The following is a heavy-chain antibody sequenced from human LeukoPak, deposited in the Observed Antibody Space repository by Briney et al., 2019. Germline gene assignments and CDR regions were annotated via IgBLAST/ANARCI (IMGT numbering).Heavy chain of an antibody. J-gene: IGHJ6*03. CDR3: ARSRQLGPRLGYVDV. CDR2: INHSGST. Sequence: SETLSLTCAVYGGSFSGYYWSWIRQPPGKGLEWIGEINHSGSTNYNPSLKSRVTISVDTSKNQFSLKLSSVTAADTAVYYCARSRQLGPRLGYVDVWGKGTTVTVSS. V-gene: IGHV4-34*01. CDR1: GGSFSGYY. D-gene: IGHD6-6*01.